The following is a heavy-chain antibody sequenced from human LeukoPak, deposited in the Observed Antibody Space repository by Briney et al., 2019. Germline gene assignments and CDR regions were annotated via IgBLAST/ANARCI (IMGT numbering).Heavy chain of an antibody. Sequence: PSETLSLTCTVSGGSTSSGDYYWSWIRQPPGKGLEWIGYIYYSGSTYYNPSLKSRVTISVDTSKDQFSLKLSSVTAADTAVYYCAREGGRFLEWLLGNWFDPWGQGTLVTVSS. CDR2: IYYSGST. J-gene: IGHJ5*02. D-gene: IGHD3-3*01. CDR3: AREGGRFLEWLLGNWFDP. CDR1: GGSTSSGDYY. V-gene: IGHV4-30-4*08.